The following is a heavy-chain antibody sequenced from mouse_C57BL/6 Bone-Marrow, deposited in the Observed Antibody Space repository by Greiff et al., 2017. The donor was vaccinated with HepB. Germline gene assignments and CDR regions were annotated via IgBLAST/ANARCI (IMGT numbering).Heavy chain of an antibody. V-gene: IGHV5-4*01. CDR1: GFTFSSSA. D-gene: IGHD2-1*01. CDR2: ISDGGSYT. Sequence: EVQLVESGGGLVKPGGSLKLSCAASGFTFSSSAMSWVRQTPEKRLEWVATISDGGSYTYYPDNVKGRFTISRDTSKNNLYLQMIHLKSEDTAMYDGARFDGNFFFDYWGQGTTLTVSS. CDR3: ARFDGNFFFDY. J-gene: IGHJ2*01.